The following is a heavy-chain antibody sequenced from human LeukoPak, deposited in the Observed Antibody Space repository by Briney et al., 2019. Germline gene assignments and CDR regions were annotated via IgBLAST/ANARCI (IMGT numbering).Heavy chain of an antibody. J-gene: IGHJ4*02. CDR2: ISGSGGST. CDR3: ANTHNWNWEDY. Sequence: AGGSLRLFCAASGFTFSSYAMSWVRQAPGKGLEWVSAISGSGGSTYYADSVKGRFTISRDNSKNTLYLQMNSLRAEDTAVYYCANTHNWNWEDYWGQGTLVTVSS. D-gene: IGHD1-7*01. V-gene: IGHV3-23*01. CDR1: GFTFSSYA.